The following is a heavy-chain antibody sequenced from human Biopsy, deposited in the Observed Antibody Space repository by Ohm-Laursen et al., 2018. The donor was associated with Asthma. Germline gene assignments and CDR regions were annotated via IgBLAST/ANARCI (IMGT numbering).Heavy chain of an antibody. J-gene: IGHJ4*02. D-gene: IGHD4-17*01. CDR3: ASDFPKDYVRYNFQF. Sequence: GSSVKVSCKISGYSLTDLSMPWVRQAPGQGLEWMGGHDHEEGGTVNARRFQGRVTMTEDTSTDTAYMELSSPSSDDTAVYYCASDFPKDYVRYNFQFWGQGTLVTVSS. CDR1: GYSLTDLS. V-gene: IGHV1-24*01. CDR2: HDHEEGGT.